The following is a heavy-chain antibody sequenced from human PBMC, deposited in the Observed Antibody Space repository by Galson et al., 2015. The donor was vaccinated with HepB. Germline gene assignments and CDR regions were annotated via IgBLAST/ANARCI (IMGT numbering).Heavy chain of an antibody. V-gene: IGHV3-23*01. CDR3: AKYKVVSGVAGMYSMDV. J-gene: IGHJ6*02. Sequence: SLRLSCAVSGFTFSNYGMRWVRQAPGKGLEWVSTINDDGGSTYYADSVKGRFTISRDNSKNRMYLQMNSLRADDTAVYYCAKYKVVSGVAGMYSMDVWGQGTTVTVSS. CDR1: GFTFSNYG. CDR2: INDDGGST. D-gene: IGHD2-2*01.